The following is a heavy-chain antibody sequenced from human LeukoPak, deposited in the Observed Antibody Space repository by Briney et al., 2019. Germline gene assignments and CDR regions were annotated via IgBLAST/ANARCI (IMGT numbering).Heavy chain of an antibody. J-gene: IGHJ4*02. V-gene: IGHV3-30*18. CDR1: GFAFSSYG. D-gene: IGHD6-19*01. CDR2: ISYDGSNK. CDR3: AKDRSGWTFDY. Sequence: GGSLRLSCAASGFAFSSYGMHWVRQAPGKGLEWVAVISYDGSNKYYADSVKGRFTISRDNSKNTLYLQMNSLRAEDTAVYYCAKDRSGWTFDYWGQGTLVTVSS.